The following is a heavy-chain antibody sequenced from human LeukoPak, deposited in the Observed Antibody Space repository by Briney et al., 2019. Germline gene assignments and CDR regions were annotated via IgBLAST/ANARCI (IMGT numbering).Heavy chain of an antibody. Sequence: GSLRLSCAASGFLFSRYWMSWVRQAPGKGLEWVANIKEDGSEKYYVESMKGRFTISRDNVKNSLYLRINSLRAEDTAVYYCARDSFETDIDYWGQGTLVTVSS. D-gene: IGHD1-14*01. V-gene: IGHV3-7*01. J-gene: IGHJ4*02. CDR2: IKEDGSEK. CDR1: GFLFSRYW. CDR3: ARDSFETDIDY.